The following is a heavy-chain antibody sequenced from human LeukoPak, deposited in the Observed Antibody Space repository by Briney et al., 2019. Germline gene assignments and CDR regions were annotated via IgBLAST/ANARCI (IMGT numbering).Heavy chain of an antibody. J-gene: IGHJ6*03. D-gene: IGHD3-10*01. CDR1: GGSISSYY. CDR3: ARHLGYYYGSGSYYNYYYYYMDV. Sequence: PSETLSLTCTVSGGSISSYYWSWIRQPPGKGLEWIGYIYYSGSTNYNPSLKSRVTISVDTSKNQFSLKLSSVTAADTAVYYCARHLGYYYGSGSYYNYYYYYMDVWGKGTTVTISS. V-gene: IGHV4-59*01. CDR2: IYYSGST.